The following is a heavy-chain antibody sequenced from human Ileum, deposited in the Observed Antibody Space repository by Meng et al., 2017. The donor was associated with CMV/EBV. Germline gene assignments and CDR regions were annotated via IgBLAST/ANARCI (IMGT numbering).Heavy chain of an antibody. CDR1: GGSLTSYY. CDR3: ARAAARGVPVDL. D-gene: IGHD3-10*01. V-gene: IGHV4-4*07. J-gene: IGHJ5*02. CDR2: IHPTGTT. Sequence: QLQLQESGPTLLQHSETLSLTCTVTGGSLTSYYWTWIRQPAGKGLEWIGRIHPTGTTDDNPSLRSRVSMSLDKSKNQFSLKLTSVTAADTAVYYCARAAARGVPVDLWGQGTLVTVSS.